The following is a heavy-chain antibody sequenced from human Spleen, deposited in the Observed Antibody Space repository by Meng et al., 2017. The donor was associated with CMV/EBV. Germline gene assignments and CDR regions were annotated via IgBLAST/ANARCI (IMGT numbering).Heavy chain of an antibody. V-gene: IGHV1-2*02. CDR2: IIPHSGDT. J-gene: IGHJ4*02. CDR1: GYNFSDYY. D-gene: IGHD2/OR15-2a*01. Sequence: KVYCKASGYNFSDYYMHWVRQTPGQGLEWMGWIIPHSGDTNFAQKFQGRVRMTRDTSINTVYMELSRLRSDDTAMYYCARVEISFDHWGQGTLVTVSS. CDR3: ARVEISFDH.